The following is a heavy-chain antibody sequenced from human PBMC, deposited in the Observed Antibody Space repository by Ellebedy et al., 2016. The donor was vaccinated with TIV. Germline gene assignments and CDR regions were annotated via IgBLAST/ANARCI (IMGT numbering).Heavy chain of an antibody. CDR3: ARLDYGDTSGYYPYYFDY. Sequence: GESLKISCKGSGYSFTSYWIGWVRQMPGKGLEWMGIIYPGDSDTRYSPSFQGQVTISAAKSISTAYLQWSSLKASDTDMYYCARLDYGDTSGYYPYYFDYWGQGTLVTVSS. V-gene: IGHV5-51*01. J-gene: IGHJ4*02. CDR2: IYPGDSDT. D-gene: IGHD3-22*01. CDR1: GYSFTSYW.